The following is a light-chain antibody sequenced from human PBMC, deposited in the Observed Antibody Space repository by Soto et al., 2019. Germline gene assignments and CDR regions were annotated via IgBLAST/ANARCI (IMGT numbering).Light chain of an antibody. Sequence: EIVLTQSPGTLSLSPGERATLSCRASQSVSSSYLAWNQQKPGQAPRLLIYGASIRATGIADRFSGSGSGTDFTLTISRLEPEDFAVYYCQQYGSSPYTFGQGTKLEIK. CDR1: QSVSSSY. J-gene: IGKJ2*01. CDR2: GAS. V-gene: IGKV3-20*01. CDR3: QQYGSSPYT.